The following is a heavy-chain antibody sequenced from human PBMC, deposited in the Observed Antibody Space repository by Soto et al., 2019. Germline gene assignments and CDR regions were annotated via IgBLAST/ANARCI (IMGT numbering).Heavy chain of an antibody. V-gene: IGHV4-34*01. CDR3: ARLLPSITVTTYYYYYGMDV. Sequence: SETLSLTCAVYGGSFSGYYWSWIRQPPGKGLEWIGEINHSGSTNYNPSLKSRVTISVDTSKNQFSLKLSSVTAADTAVYYCARLLPSITVTTYYYYYGMDVWGQGTTVTV. D-gene: IGHD1-20*01. CDR2: INHSGST. CDR1: GGSFSGYY. J-gene: IGHJ6*02.